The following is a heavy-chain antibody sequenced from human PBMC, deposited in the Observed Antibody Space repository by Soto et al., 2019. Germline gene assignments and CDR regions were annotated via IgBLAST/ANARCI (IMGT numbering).Heavy chain of an antibody. CDR3: AKDRPYYYDSSGYTFDY. Sequence: PGGSLRLSCAASGFTFSSYAMSWVRQAPGKGLEWVSAISGSGGSTYYADSVKGRFTISRDNSKNTLYLQMNSLRAEDTAAYYCAKDRPYYYDSSGYTFDYWGQGTLVTVSS. CDR1: GFTFSSYA. D-gene: IGHD3-22*01. CDR2: ISGSGGST. V-gene: IGHV3-23*01. J-gene: IGHJ4*02.